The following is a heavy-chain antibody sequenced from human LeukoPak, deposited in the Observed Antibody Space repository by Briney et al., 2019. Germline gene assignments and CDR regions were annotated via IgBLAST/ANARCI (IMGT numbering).Heavy chain of an antibody. Sequence: PGGSLRLSCAASGFTFSDYDMHWVRQAPGKGLEWVSAISGSGGSTYYADSVKGRFTISRDNAKNSLYLQMNSLRAEDTAVYYCARGVTMVRGVPDAFDIWGQGTMVTVSS. CDR2: ISGSGGST. D-gene: IGHD3-10*01. V-gene: IGHV3-23*01. CDR1: GFTFSDYD. CDR3: ARGVTMVRGVPDAFDI. J-gene: IGHJ3*02.